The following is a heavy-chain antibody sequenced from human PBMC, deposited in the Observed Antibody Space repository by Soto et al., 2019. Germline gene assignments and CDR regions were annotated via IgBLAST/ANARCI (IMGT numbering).Heavy chain of an antibody. CDR1: GATFSGSA. Sequence: ASVKVSCKASGATFSGSAFSWVRQAPGQGLEWMGGITPTLGTTNYAQHLQGRVTITADEYTATSFMELTSLTSADTAIYYCARGFTTGATLEGFDYWGQGTLVTVSS. V-gene: IGHV1-69*13. J-gene: IGHJ4*02. D-gene: IGHD1-1*01. CDR2: ITPTLGTT. CDR3: ARGFTTGATLEGFDY.